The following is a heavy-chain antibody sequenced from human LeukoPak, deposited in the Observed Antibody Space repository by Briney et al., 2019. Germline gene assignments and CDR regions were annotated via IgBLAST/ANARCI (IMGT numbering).Heavy chain of an antibody. V-gene: IGHV4-34*01. Sequence: GSLRLSCAASGFTFSSYAMSWVRQPPGKGLEWIGEINHSGSTNYNPSLKSRVTISVDTSKNQFSLKLSSVTAADTAVYYCARGRWLLKEYYFDYWGQGTLVTVSS. CDR1: GFTFSSYA. CDR2: INHSGST. D-gene: IGHD5-24*01. CDR3: ARGRWLLKEYYFDY. J-gene: IGHJ4*02.